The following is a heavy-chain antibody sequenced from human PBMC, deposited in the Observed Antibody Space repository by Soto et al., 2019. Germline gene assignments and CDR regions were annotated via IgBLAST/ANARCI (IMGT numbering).Heavy chain of an antibody. Sequence: QVQLVQSGAEVKKPGASVKVSCKASGYTFTSYYMHWVRQAPGLGLEWMGIINPSGGSTSYAQKFQGRVTMTRDTSTSTVYMELSSLRSEDTAVYYCARDSITIFGVLGWFDPWGQGTLVTVSS. D-gene: IGHD3-3*01. V-gene: IGHV1-46*03. J-gene: IGHJ5*02. CDR1: GYTFTSYY. CDR3: ARDSITIFGVLGWFDP. CDR2: INPSGGST.